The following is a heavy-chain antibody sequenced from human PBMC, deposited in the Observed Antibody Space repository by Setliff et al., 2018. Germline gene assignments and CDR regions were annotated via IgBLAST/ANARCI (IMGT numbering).Heavy chain of an antibody. Sequence: SETLSLTCTVSGGSITSGSFYWSWIRQPAGKKLEWIGRIHPSGSTNYNPSLKSRVTISVDTSKNQFSLKVSSVTAADTAVYYCARTTGSTHNWLDPWGPGTLVTVSS. CDR2: IHPSGST. CDR1: GGSITSGSFY. D-gene: IGHD1-1*01. J-gene: IGHJ5*02. CDR3: ARTTGSTHNWLDP. V-gene: IGHV4-61*02.